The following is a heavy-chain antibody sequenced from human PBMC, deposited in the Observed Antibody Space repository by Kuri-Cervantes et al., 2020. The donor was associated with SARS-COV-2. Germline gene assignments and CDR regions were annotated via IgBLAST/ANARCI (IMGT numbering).Heavy chain of an antibody. CDR1: GYTFTSYG. CDR2: ISAYNGNT. J-gene: IGHJ4*02. CDR3: ARPDAVWGSVKFDY. V-gene: IGHV1-18*01. Sequence: ASVKVSCKASGYTFTSYGISWVRQAPGQGLEWMGWISAYNGNTNYAQKFQGRVTITRDTSASTAYMELSSLRSEDTAVYYCARPDAVWGSVKFDYWGQGTLVTVSS. D-gene: IGHD3-10*01.